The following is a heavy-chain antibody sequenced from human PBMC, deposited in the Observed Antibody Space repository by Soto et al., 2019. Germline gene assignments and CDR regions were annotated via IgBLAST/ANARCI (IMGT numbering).Heavy chain of an antibody. CDR3: THHPYDILTGFLYYYMDV. V-gene: IGHV3-15*01. CDR2: IKSKADGGTT. Sequence: PGGSLRLSCVGSGFTFSNDWMSWVRQAPGKGLEWVGHIKSKADGGTTDYAAPVKGRFTISRDDSKNMLYLQTNSLTTEDTAVYYCTHHPYDILTGFLYYYMDVWGKGTTVTVSS. CDR1: GFTFSNDW. D-gene: IGHD3-9*01. J-gene: IGHJ6*03.